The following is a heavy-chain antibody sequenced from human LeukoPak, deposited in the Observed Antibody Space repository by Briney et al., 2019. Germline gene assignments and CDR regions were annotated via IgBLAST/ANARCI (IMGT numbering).Heavy chain of an antibody. CDR1: GFTFSSYG. CDR2: IRFVEGNK. J-gene: IGHJ6*02. V-gene: IGHV3-30*02. Sequence: PGGSLRLSCAASGFTFSSYGMHWVRQAPGKGLEWAAFIRFVEGNKYYADSVKGRFTISRDNSKNTLYLHMNSLGAEDTAVYYCAKKDQGMDVWGQGTTVTVSS. CDR3: AKKDQGMDV.